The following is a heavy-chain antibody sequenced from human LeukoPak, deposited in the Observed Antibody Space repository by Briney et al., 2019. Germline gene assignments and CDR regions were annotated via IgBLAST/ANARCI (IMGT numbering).Heavy chain of an antibody. V-gene: IGHV3-48*03. D-gene: IGHD4-17*01. J-gene: IGHJ4*02. CDR3: ARVYGDYSQFDY. CDR1: GFTFSSYE. CDR2: ISSSGSTK. Sequence: GGSLRLSCTASGFTFSSYEMNWVCQAPGKGLEWVSYISSSGSTKYYADSVKGRFTISRDNAKNSLYLQMNSLRAEDTAVYYCARVYGDYSQFDYWGQGTLVTVSS.